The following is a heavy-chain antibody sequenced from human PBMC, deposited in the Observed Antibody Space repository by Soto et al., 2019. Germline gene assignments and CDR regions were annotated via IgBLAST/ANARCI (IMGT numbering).Heavy chain of an antibody. CDR3: AKDQKRFGVAGIVLD. CDR2: ISWHSGSI. D-gene: IGHD6-19*01. V-gene: IGHV3-9*01. Sequence: EVQLVESGGGLVQPGRSLRLSCAASGFTFDDYAMHWVRQAPGKGLEWVSGISWHSGSIGYADSVKGRFTISRDNPKNALYLQMNSLRDEDTALYYCAKDQKRFGVAGIVLDWGQGTLVTVSS. J-gene: IGHJ4*02. CDR1: GFTFDDYA.